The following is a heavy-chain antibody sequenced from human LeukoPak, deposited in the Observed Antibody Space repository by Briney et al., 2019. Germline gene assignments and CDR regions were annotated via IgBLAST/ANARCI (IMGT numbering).Heavy chain of an antibody. CDR3: AKGNNYCYYGMDV. CDR2: ISGSGGST. Sequence: GGSLRLSCAASGFTFSSYAMRWVRQAPGKGLEWVSAISGSGGSTYYADSVKGRFTISRDNSKNTLYLQMNSLRAEDTAVYYCAKGNNYCYYGMDVWGQGTTVTVSS. V-gene: IGHV3-23*01. J-gene: IGHJ6*02. CDR1: GFTFSSYA.